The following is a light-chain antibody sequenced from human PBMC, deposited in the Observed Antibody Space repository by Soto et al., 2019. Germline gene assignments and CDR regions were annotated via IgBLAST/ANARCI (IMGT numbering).Light chain of an antibody. CDR3: CSYSSSSTFYV. CDR1: NSDVGGYDF. CDR2: EVS. J-gene: IGLJ1*01. V-gene: IGLV2-14*01. Sequence: QSALTQPASVSGSPGQSITISCIGTNSDVGGYDFVSWYQQHPGKAPKLLIYEVSNRPSGVSNRFSGSKSGNTASLTISGLQAEDEALYYCCSYSSSSTFYVFGTGTKLTVL.